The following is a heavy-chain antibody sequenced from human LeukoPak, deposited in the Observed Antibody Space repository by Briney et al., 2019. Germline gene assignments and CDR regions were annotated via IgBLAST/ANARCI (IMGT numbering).Heavy chain of an antibody. Sequence: GGSLRLSCAASGFTFSTYAMSWVSQAPGTGLEWASVISGSGGSTYYTDSVKGRFTISRDNSESTLYLQMNSLRAEDTAVYYCAKEGGLFDSSGYSESWGQGTLVSVSS. V-gene: IGHV3-23*01. J-gene: IGHJ5*02. CDR2: ISGSGGST. D-gene: IGHD3-22*01. CDR1: GFTFSTYA. CDR3: AKEGGLFDSSGYSES.